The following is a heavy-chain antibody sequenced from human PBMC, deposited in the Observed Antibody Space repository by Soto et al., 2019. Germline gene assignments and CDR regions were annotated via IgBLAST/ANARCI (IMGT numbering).Heavy chain of an antibody. CDR2: IKSKTDGGTT. Sequence: ETLSLTCAVSGYSISSGYYWGWIRQPPGKGLEWVGRIKSKTDGGTTDYAAPVKGRFTISRDDSKNTLYLQMNSLKTEDTAVYYCTTDPPTGPWGQGTLVTVSS. CDR1: GYSISSGYY. V-gene: IGHV3-15*01. CDR3: TTDPPTGP. J-gene: IGHJ5*02.